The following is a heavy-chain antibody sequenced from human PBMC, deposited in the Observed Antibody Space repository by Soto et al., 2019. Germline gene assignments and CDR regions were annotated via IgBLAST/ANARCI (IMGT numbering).Heavy chain of an antibody. CDR1: GFTFSNYA. J-gene: IGHJ4*02. CDR2: VWYDGNNK. D-gene: IGHD6-19*01. Sequence: GGSLRLSCAASGFTFSNYAIHWVRQAPGKGLEWVAVVWYDGNNKYYADSVKGRFTISRDNSKSTLYLQMNSLRAEDTAVYYCARDSDQVPVAAFDYWGQGTLVTVSS. CDR3: ARDSDQVPVAAFDY. V-gene: IGHV3-33*01.